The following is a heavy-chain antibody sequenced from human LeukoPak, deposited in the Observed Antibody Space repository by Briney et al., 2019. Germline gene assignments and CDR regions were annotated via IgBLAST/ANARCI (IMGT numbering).Heavy chain of an antibody. CDR1: GYSFTSYW. J-gene: IGHJ4*02. D-gene: IGHD3-9*01. CDR3: ARRYLDILTGYHFDY. Sequence: PGESLKISCKGSGYSFTSYWIGWVRQMPGKGLAWMGIIYPGDSDTRYSPSFQGQVTISADKSISTAYLQWSSLKASDTAMYYCARRYLDILTGYHFDYWGQGTLVTVSS. CDR2: IYPGDSDT. V-gene: IGHV5-51*01.